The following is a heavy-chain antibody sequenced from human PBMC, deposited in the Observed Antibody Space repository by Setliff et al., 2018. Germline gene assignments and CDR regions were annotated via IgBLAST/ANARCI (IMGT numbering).Heavy chain of an antibody. J-gene: IGHJ2*01. CDR3: ARAQVVFAISAPAWYFEI. V-gene: IGHV4-34*01. CDR1: GGSFSGYQ. Sequence: SETLSLTCGVHGGSFSGYQWTWIRQPPGKGLEWIGEINQSGSANYNPSLKSRASLSVDTSERQLSLTLNSVTVADTAVYYCARAQVVFAISAPAWYFEIWGRGTQVTVSS. CDR2: INQSGSA. D-gene: IGHD2-21*01.